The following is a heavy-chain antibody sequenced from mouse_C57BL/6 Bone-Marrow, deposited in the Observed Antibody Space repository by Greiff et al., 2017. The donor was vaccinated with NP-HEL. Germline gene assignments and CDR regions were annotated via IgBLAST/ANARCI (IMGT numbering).Heavy chain of an antibody. Sequence: EVQLQQSGPELVKPGDSVKISCKASGYSFTGYFMNWVMQSHGKSLEWIGRINPYNGDTFHNQKFKGKATLTVDKSSSTAHMELRSLTSKDSAFYYCARDPDWYFDVGGTGTTVTVSS. CDR2: INPYNGDT. J-gene: IGHJ1*03. CDR1: GYSFTGYF. V-gene: IGHV1-20*01. CDR3: ARDPDWYFDV.